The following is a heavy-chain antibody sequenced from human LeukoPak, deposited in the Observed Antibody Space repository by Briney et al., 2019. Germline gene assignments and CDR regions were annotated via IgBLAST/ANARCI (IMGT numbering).Heavy chain of an antibody. V-gene: IGHV3-23*01. Sequence: GGSLRLSCAASGFTFSSYGMSWVRQAPGKGLEWVSAISGSGGSTYYADSVKGRFTISRDNSKNTLYLQMNSLRAEDTAVYYCAKGVDSSGYYLHYMDVWGKGTTVTVSS. D-gene: IGHD3-22*01. J-gene: IGHJ6*03. CDR1: GFTFSSYG. CDR2: ISGSGGST. CDR3: AKGVDSSGYYLHYMDV.